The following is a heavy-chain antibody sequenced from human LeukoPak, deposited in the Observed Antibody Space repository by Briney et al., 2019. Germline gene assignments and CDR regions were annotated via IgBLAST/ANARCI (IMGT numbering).Heavy chain of an antibody. J-gene: IGHJ4*02. V-gene: IGHV3-21*01. CDR1: GFTFSSYA. CDR2: ISSSSTYI. D-gene: IGHD3-3*02. Sequence: GGSLRLSCAASGFTFSSYAMHWVRQAPGKGLEWVSSISSSSTYIYHADSAKGRFTISSDNAKNSLYLQMNSLRAEDTAVYYCARSRGLSTWDFDYWGQGTLVTGSS. CDR3: ARSRGLSTWDFDY.